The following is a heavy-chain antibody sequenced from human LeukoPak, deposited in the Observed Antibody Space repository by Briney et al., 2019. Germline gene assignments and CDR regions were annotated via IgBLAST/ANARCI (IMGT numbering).Heavy chain of an antibody. J-gene: IGHJ5*02. CDR2: INPNSGGT. D-gene: IGHD2-21*01. CDR3: ARADRLHGGPYLIGP. V-gene: IGHV1-2*02. CDR1: GYSFTDYY. Sequence: ASSVKVSCKTSGYSFTDYYMHWVRQAPGQGLEWTGWINPNSGGTSSAQKFQGRVTMTRDTSITTVYMEVRWLTSDDTAVYYCARADRLHGGPYLIGPWGQGTLVTVSS.